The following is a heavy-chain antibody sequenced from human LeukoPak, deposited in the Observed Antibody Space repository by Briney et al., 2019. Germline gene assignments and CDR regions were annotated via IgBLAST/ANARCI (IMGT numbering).Heavy chain of an antibody. D-gene: IGHD3-9*01. CDR2: ITGSDGSS. Sequence: GTSLRLSCVASGFTFTNYAMSWVRQAPGRGLEWVSAITGSDGSSYYADSVKGRFTISRDNSKNTLYLQVNSLRAEDTAVYYCAKWGDYDILTGYYVPDYWGQGTLVTVSS. CDR1: GFTFTNYA. V-gene: IGHV3-23*01. CDR3: AKWGDYDILTGYYVPDY. J-gene: IGHJ4*02.